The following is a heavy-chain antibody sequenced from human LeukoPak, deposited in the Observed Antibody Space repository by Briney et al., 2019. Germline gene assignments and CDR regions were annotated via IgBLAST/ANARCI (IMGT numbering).Heavy chain of an antibody. CDR3: ARDRPTLSGWSWFDP. CDR2: ISHSGST. J-gene: IGHJ5*02. D-gene: IGHD6-19*01. Sequence: SETLSLTCAVSVYSISSDYYWGWIRQSPGKGLEWMGTISHSGSTYYNPSLKSRVTISVDKSKNQFSLKLTSVTAADTAVYYCARDRPTLSGWSWFDPWGQGTLVTVSS. CDR1: VYSISSDYY. V-gene: IGHV4-38-2*02.